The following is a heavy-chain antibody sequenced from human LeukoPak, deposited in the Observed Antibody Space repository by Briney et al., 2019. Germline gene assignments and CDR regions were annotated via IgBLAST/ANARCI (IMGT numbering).Heavy chain of an antibody. CDR3: AGRPTGYSSGYIH. V-gene: IGHV3-23*01. D-gene: IGHD5-18*01. Sequence: GGSLRLSCVASGITFSNYAVSWVRQAPEKGLDWVSVVSGSAHKIRYADSVKGRFTISRDNSENIVYLQMNNLRVEDTAVYYCAGRPTGYSSGYIHWGQGTLVTVSS. J-gene: IGHJ4*02. CDR1: GITFSNYA. CDR2: VSGSAHKI.